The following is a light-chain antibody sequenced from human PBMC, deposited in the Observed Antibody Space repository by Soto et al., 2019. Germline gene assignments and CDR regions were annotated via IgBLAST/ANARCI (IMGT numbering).Light chain of an antibody. CDR3: TSYTSTRYPV. Sequence: QSVLTQPASVSGSPGQSITISCSGSNSDIGGYKYVSWYQHRPGRAPRLLIYDVTDRASGISDRFSGSKSGNTASLTISGLQVDDEADYYCTSYTSTRYPVFGPGTKVTVL. V-gene: IGLV2-14*01. J-gene: IGLJ1*01. CDR2: DVT. CDR1: NSDIGGYKY.